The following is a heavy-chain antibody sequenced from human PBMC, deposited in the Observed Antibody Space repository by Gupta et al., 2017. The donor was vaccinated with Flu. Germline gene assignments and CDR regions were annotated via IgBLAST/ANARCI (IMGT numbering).Heavy chain of an antibody. CDR1: GFTFSHYA. V-gene: IGHV3-30*03. CDR3: ATDRRDTPMSVFDG. J-gene: IGHJ4*01. D-gene: IGHD5-18*01. Sequence: QVHLVESGGGVVQPGRSLRLSCAASGFTFSHYAMHWVRQAPGKGLEWVAIISYDGNDRSYADSVKGRFTISRDNSKNSLYLQLNSLTTDDTAMYYCATDRRDTPMSVFDGWGHGTLVTVSS. CDR2: ISYDGNDR.